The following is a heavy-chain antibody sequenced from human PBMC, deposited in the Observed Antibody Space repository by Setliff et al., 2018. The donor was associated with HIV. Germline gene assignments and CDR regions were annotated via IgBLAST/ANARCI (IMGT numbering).Heavy chain of an antibody. CDR2: MDTKGLII. Sequence: GGSLRLSCEVFGFSLSTYEMNWVRQAPGKGLEWVSYMDTKGLIIYYADAVNGRFTVSRDNAKKSLYLQMNSLRVEDTDVYYCARLIETAYDGFDVWGQGTMVTVSS. V-gene: IGHV3-48*03. D-gene: IGHD2-21*01. J-gene: IGHJ3*01. CDR1: GFSLSTYE. CDR3: ARLIETAYDGFDV.